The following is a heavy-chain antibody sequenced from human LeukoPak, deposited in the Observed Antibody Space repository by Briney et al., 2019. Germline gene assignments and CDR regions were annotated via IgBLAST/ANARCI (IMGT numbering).Heavy chain of an antibody. CDR2: IIISGSTI. D-gene: IGHD3-10*01. Sequence: GGSLRLSCAASGFTFSSYSMCSVCPALGKGLERVSYIIISGSTIYYADSVKGRFTISRDNAKNSLYLQMNSLRAEDTAVYYCARDMVRGVLPYYYYYGMDVWGQGTTVTVSS. V-gene: IGHV3-48*01. CDR3: ARDMVRGVLPYYYYYGMDV. J-gene: IGHJ6*02. CDR1: GFTFSSYS.